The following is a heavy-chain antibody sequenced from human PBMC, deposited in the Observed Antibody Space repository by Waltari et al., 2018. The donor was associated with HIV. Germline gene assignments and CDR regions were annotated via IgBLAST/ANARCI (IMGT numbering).Heavy chain of an antibody. D-gene: IGHD2-2*02. CDR3: ARELREAWSVDLRDYTGLDV. V-gene: IGHV3-53*01. CDR2: MNSRGAT. Sequence: PGGSLRVHCWASDFTVRTHYMYWLRQSPGKGFQWVAFMNSRGATFYTDSLKGRLSVSRDDPQNAMVLEMNDLKVDDTGIYYCARELREAWSVDLRDYTGLDVWGRGTTVT. CDR1: DFTVRTHY. J-gene: IGHJ6*02.